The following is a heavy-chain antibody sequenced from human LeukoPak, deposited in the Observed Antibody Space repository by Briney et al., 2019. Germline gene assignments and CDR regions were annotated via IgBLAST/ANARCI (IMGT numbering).Heavy chain of an antibody. CDR1: GFILSTYW. V-gene: IGHV3-74*01. CDR3: ARGSSSGWPDYFDH. CDR2: INGDGKDT. J-gene: IGHJ4*02. Sequence: PGGSLRLSCAASGFILSTYWMHWVRQVPGKGLLWVSRINGDGKDTPYADSVKGRFTISRDNAKNMLYLQMNSLRVEDTGVYYCARGSSSGWPDYFDHWGQGDLVTVSS. D-gene: IGHD6-19*01.